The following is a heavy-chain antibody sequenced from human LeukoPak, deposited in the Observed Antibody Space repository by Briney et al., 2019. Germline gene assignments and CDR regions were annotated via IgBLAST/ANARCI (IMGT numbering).Heavy chain of an antibody. Sequence: PSETLSLTCTVSGGSISSSSYYWGWIRQPPGKGLEWIGSIYYSGSTYYNPSLKSRVTISADTSKNQFSLKLSSVTAADTGVYYCACGYETPYNWFDPWGQGTLVTVSS. CDR2: IYYSGST. J-gene: IGHJ5*02. CDR3: ACGYETPYNWFDP. D-gene: IGHD5-12*01. V-gene: IGHV4-39*07. CDR1: GGSISSSSYY.